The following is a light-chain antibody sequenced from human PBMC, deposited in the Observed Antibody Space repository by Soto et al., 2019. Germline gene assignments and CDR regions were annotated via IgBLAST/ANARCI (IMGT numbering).Light chain of an antibody. CDR1: QDIRNE. V-gene: IGKV1-6*01. J-gene: IGKJ1*01. Sequence: AIQMTQSPSSLSSSVGDRVTITCRASQDIRNELGWYQQKPGKAPKALIYGVSNLQSGVPSRFSGNESGTDFTLNISSLQPEDFAVYYCLQDHTYPRTFGQGTKVEIK. CDR3: LQDHTYPRT. CDR2: GVS.